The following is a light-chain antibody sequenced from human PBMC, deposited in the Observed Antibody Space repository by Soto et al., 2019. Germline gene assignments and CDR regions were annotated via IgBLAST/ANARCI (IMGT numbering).Light chain of an antibody. CDR3: QHYGNSPQT. V-gene: IGKV3-20*01. CDR1: QSVDSSY. Sequence: EIVLTQSPGTLSLSPGERATLSCRASQSVDSSYLAWYQQIPGQAPRLLIYGASSRASGVPDRFSGSGSGTDFTLTISRLEPEDFAVYFCQHYGNSPQTFGQGTKVDIK. CDR2: GAS. J-gene: IGKJ1*01.